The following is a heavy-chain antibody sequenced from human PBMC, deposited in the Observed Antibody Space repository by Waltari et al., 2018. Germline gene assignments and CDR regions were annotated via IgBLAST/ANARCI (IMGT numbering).Heavy chain of an antibody. CDR1: GYTFTGYY. J-gene: IGHJ4*02. D-gene: IGHD3-22*01. V-gene: IGHV1-2*02. CDR3: VRSTYYYDSSGYIFDY. Sequence: QVQVVQSGAEVKKPGASVKVSCKTSGYTFTGYYLHWVRQAPGQGLEWMGEINPNSGGTNSAQRFQGRVTMTRDTSISTVYMELSRLRSDDTAVYYCVRSTYYYDSSGYIFDYWGQGTLVTVSS. CDR2: INPNSGGT.